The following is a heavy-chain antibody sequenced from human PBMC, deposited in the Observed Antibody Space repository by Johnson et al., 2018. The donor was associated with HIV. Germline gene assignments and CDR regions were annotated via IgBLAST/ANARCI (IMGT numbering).Heavy chain of an antibody. CDR2: IRFDGSDK. J-gene: IGHJ3*02. CDR1: GYMFSNYG. Sequence: QVQLVESGGGLVQPGGYLRLSCAASGYMFSNYGMYWVRQAPGKGLVWVSFIRFDGSDKSYADSVKGRLSISRDNSKNTLFLEMNSLRAEETAVYYCASPWGRFSTSSLDIFDIWGQGTMVTVSS. D-gene: IGHD6-6*01. CDR3: ASPWGRFSTSSLDIFDI. V-gene: IGHV3-30*02.